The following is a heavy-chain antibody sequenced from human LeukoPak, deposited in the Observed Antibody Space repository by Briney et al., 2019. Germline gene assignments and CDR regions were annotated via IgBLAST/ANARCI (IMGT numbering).Heavy chain of an antibody. CDR3: AKALGDWPTTLDY. J-gene: IGHJ4*02. V-gene: IGHV3-30*02. CDR1: GFTFSSYG. Sequence: GGSLRLSCAASGFTFSSYGMHWVRQAPGKGLDWVAFIHHDGSNKYYADSVKGRFTVSRDNSKNTLYLQMNSLTAADTAVYFCAKALGDWPTTLDYWGRGTLVTVSS. CDR2: IHHDGSNK. D-gene: IGHD3-16*01.